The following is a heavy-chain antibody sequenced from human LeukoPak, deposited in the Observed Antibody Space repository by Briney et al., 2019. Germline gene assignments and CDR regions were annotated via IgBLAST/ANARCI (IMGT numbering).Heavy chain of an antibody. CDR3: ARIFNAFDI. CDR1: GFSFSNYW. D-gene: IGHD3-3*01. Sequence: PGGSLRLSCAASGFSFSNYWMSWVRQAPGKGLEWVANIKQDGSMKGYVDSVKGRFTISRDNAKNSLYLQMNSLRAEDTAVYYCARIFNAFDIWGQGTMVTVSS. V-gene: IGHV3-7*01. J-gene: IGHJ3*02. CDR2: IKQDGSMK.